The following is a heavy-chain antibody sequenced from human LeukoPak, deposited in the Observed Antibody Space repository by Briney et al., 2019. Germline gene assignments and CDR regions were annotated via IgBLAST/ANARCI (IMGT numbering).Heavy chain of an antibody. CDR1: GFPFSSYA. V-gene: IGHV3-23*01. CDR3: VRILDY. J-gene: IGHJ4*02. CDR2: IAGSDGFT. Sequence: GGSLRLSCAASGFPFSSYAMNWVRQAPGKGLEWVSVIAGSDGFTQYADSVKGRFTISRDNSKNTVYLQMNRLRVEDTALYYCVRILDYWGQGTLVTVSS.